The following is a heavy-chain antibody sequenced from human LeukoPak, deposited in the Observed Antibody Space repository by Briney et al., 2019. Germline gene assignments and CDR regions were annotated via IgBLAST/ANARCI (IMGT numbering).Heavy chain of an antibody. J-gene: IGHJ5*02. D-gene: IGHD3-3*01. Sequence: SVKVSCKASGGTFSSYAISWVRQAPGQGLEWMGGIIPIFGTANYAQKFQGRVTITADESTSTAYMELSSLRSEGTAVYYCAISRYDFWSGYIAGWFDPWGQGTLVTVSS. V-gene: IGHV1-69*01. CDR2: IIPIFGTA. CDR3: AISRYDFWSGYIAGWFDP. CDR1: GGTFSSYA.